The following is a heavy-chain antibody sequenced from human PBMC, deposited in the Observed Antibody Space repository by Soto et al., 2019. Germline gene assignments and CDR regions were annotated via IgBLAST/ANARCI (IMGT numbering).Heavy chain of an antibody. V-gene: IGHV4-31*03. Sequence: QVQLQESGPGLVKPSQTLSLTCTVSGGSISSGGYYWSWIRQHPGKGLEWIGYIYYSGSTYYNPSLKSRVTLSVDTSKNQFSLKMSSVTAADTAVYYCARSRQQLTPNWFDPWGQGTLVTVSS. D-gene: IGHD6-13*01. CDR3: ARSRQQLTPNWFDP. CDR2: IYYSGST. J-gene: IGHJ5*02. CDR1: GGSISSGGYY.